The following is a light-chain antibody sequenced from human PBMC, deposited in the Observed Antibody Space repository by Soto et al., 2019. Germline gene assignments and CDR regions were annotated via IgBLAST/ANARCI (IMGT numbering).Light chain of an antibody. J-gene: IGKJ5*01. CDR3: MQCLQTPNT. CDR1: HGLLSTDGDNY. CDR2: LSS. Sequence: EIVMTQSPLSLPVPPGEPASISCRSSHGLLSTDGDNYSDCYLERPGQSPQLLIYLSSTLASGVPVSFSGSGSGTYFTLRISRVEPEDVGLYDCMQCLQTPNTFGQGTRLEIK. V-gene: IGKV2-28*01.